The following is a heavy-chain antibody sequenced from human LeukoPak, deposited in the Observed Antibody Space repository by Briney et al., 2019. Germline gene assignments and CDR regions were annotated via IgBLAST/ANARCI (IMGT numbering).Heavy chain of an antibody. J-gene: IGHJ5*02. Sequence: GGSLRLSCAASGFTFSSFGMSWVRQAPGKGLEWVSAISSTGGTAYYADSVKGRFTISRDNAKNSLYLQMNSLRAEDTAVYYCARVSPGYDFWSGYYTPPNWFDPWGQGTLVTVSS. CDR3: ARVSPGYDFWSGYYTPPNWFDP. CDR2: ISSTGGTA. V-gene: IGHV3-23*01. D-gene: IGHD3-3*01. CDR1: GFTFSSFG.